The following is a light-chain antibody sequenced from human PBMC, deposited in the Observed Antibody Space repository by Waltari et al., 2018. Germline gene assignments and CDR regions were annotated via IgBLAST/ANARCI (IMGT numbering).Light chain of an antibody. J-gene: IGLJ1*01. CDR3: CSYVGLGTYV. CDR2: EVT. CDR1: RRDVGNYKL. V-gene: IGLV2-23*02. Sequence: QSGLAQPASASGSPGQSITIPCPGTRRDVGNYKLSPRYQQRPGKAPRLLIYEVTKRAPGTSDRFSASKSGNTASLSISGLQAQEDEADYYCCSYVGLGTYVFGTGTKVTV.